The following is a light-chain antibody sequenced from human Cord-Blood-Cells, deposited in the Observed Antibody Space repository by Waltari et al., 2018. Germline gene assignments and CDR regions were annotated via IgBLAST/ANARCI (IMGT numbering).Light chain of an antibody. Sequence: QSALTQPPSVSGSPGQSVTISCPGTSSDVGSYNRVSWSQQPPGTATKPMIYEVSNRPSGVPDRFSGSKAGNTASLTISGLQAEDEADYYCSSYTSSSTYVFGTGTKVTVL. CDR2: EVS. CDR3: SSYTSSSTYV. J-gene: IGLJ1*01. V-gene: IGLV2-18*02. CDR1: SSDVGSYNR.